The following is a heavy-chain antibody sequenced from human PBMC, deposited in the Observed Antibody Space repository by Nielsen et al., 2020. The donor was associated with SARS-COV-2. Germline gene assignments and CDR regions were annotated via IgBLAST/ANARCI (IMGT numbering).Heavy chain of an antibody. V-gene: IGHV1-3*01. J-gene: IGHJ1*01. D-gene: IGHD5-18*01. CDR2: INADNGST. Sequence: WVRQAPGQRLEWMGWINADNGSTRYSQKFQGRVSITRDTSASTAYMEVSSLRSEDTAVYYCVRNLHSYGPTAEYFQHWGQGTLVTVSS. CDR3: VRNLHSYGPTAEYFQH.